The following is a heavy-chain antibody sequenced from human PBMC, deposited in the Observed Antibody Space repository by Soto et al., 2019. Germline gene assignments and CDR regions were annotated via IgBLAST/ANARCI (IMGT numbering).Heavy chain of an antibody. CDR3: ARGPRVSSTGTGAH. V-gene: IGHV3-74*01. J-gene: IGHJ4*02. D-gene: IGHD1-1*01. Sequence: GGSLRLSCAVSGFTFSAYWMHWVRQVPGKGLTWVSRISDDGSTATYADSVKGRFIISRDNAKNSLYLEMNTLRADDSGLYYCARGPRVSSTGTGAHWGRGTLVT. CDR1: GFTFSAYW. CDR2: ISDDGSTA.